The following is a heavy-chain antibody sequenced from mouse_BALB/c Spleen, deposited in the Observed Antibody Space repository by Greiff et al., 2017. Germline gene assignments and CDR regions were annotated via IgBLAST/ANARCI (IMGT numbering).Heavy chain of an antibody. V-gene: IGHV5-17*02. CDR1: GFTFSSFG. Sequence: VKVVESGGGLVQPGGSRKLSCAASGFTFSSFGMHWVRQAPEKGLEWVAYISSGSSTIYYADTVKGRFTISRDNPKNTLFLQMTSLRSEDTAMYYCARSGGSAWFAYWGQGTLVTVSA. CDR3: ARSGGSAWFAY. J-gene: IGHJ3*01. CDR2: ISSGSSTI. D-gene: IGHD3-1*01.